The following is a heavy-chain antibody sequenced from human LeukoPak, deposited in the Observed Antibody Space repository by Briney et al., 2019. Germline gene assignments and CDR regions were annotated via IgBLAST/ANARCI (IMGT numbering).Heavy chain of an antibody. V-gene: IGHV3-23*01. CDR2: ISGSGGST. CDR1: GFTFSSYA. J-gene: IGHJ4*02. Sequence: SGGSLRLSCAASGFTFSSYAMSWVRQAPGKGLEWVSAISGSGGSTYYADSVKGRFTISRDNSKNTLYLQMNSLRAEDTAVYYCAKVPRYSSSWSPFDYWGQGTLVTVSS. CDR3: AKVPRYSSSWSPFDY. D-gene: IGHD6-13*01.